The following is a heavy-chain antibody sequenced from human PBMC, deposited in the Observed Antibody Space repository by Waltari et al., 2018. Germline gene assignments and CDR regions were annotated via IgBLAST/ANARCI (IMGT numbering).Heavy chain of an antibody. V-gene: IGHV3-23*01. CDR3: AKRCSSSWCKNAFDI. J-gene: IGHJ3*02. Sequence: EVQLLESGGGLVQPGGSLRLSCAASGFTFSSYAMSWVRQAPGKGLEWVSAISVRGGSTYYADSVKGRFAISRDNSKNTLYLQMNSLRAEDTAVYYWAKRCSSSWCKNAFDIWGQGTMVTVSS. CDR2: ISVRGGST. CDR1: GFTFSSYA. D-gene: IGHD6-13*01.